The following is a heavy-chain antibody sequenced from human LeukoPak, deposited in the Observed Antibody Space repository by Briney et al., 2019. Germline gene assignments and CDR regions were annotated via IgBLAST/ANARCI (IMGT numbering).Heavy chain of an antibody. CDR3: ARADCSGSTCYLRRSWFDP. V-gene: IGHV3-7*01. Sequence: GGSLRLSCAASGFTFTCCWMSWVRQAPGKGLEWVASIKQDGREKFYADSVRGRFTISRDNARNSLYLQMNSLRAEDTAVYYCARADCSGSTCYLRRSWFDPWGQGTLVTVSS. J-gene: IGHJ5*02. CDR1: GFTFTCCW. D-gene: IGHD2-2*01. CDR2: IKQDGREK.